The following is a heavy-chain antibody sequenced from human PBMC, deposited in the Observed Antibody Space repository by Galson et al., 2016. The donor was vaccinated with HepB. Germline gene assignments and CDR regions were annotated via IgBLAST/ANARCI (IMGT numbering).Heavy chain of an antibody. D-gene: IGHD3-3*01. CDR3: GRGLMIFGVDFGMDV. V-gene: IGHV3-13*04. CDR2: IDTAGDT. Sequence: SLRLSCATSGITFTRNDMHWVRQVRGQGLEWVSAIDTAGDTYYADSVKGRFTISRDDAKKSLYLQMNSLRAGDTAVYYCGRGLMIFGVDFGMDVWGQGTTVIVS. J-gene: IGHJ6*02. CDR1: GITFTRND.